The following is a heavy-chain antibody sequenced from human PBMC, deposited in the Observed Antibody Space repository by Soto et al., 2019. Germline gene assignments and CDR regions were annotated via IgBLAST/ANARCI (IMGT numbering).Heavy chain of an antibody. Sequence: SVKVSCKASGGTFSSYAISWVRQAPGQRLEWMGGIIPIFGTANYAQKFQGRVTITADESTSTAYMELSSLRSEDTAVYYCAREIPGYGSGPSMYGMDVWGQGTTVTVSS. CDR3: AREIPGYGSGPSMYGMDV. D-gene: IGHD3-10*01. V-gene: IGHV1-69*13. CDR1: GGTFSSYA. CDR2: IIPIFGTA. J-gene: IGHJ6*02.